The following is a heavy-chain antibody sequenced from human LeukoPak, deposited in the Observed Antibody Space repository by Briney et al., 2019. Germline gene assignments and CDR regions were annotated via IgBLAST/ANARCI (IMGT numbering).Heavy chain of an antibody. CDR2: ISYDGSNK. CDR3: AKTNSDYGDYLYYFDY. J-gene: IGHJ4*02. D-gene: IGHD4-17*01. CDR1: GLTFSSYS. Sequence: PGGSLRLSCVVSGLTFSSYSMSWVRQAPGKGLEWVAVISYDGSNKYYADSVKGRFTISRDNSKNTLYLQMNSLRAEDTAVYYCAKTNSDYGDYLYYFDYWGQGTLVTVSS. V-gene: IGHV3-30*18.